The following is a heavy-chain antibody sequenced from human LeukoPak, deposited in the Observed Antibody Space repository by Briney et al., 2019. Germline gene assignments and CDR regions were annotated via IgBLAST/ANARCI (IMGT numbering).Heavy chain of an antibody. CDR1: GGSTSSYY. V-gene: IGHV4-59*01. D-gene: IGHD3-10*02. J-gene: IGHJ4*02. Sequence: ASETLSLTCTVSGGSTSSYYWSWIRQPPGKGLEWIGYIYYSGSTNHNPSLKSRVTISVDTAKNQFSLRLSSVTAADTAVYYCARASWVFGLDYWGQGTLVTVSS. CDR2: IYYSGST. CDR3: ARASWVFGLDY.